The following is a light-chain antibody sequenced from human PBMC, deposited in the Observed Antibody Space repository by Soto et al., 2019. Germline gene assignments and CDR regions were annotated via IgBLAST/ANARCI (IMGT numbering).Light chain of an antibody. CDR1: SSNIESNT. CDR2: TND. V-gene: IGLV1-44*01. CDR3: LAWDDSLNGNL. J-gene: IGLJ1*01. Sequence: QSVQTEAPGASRTPEQRVTISCSGSSSNIESNTVYWYQQLPGMAPRLLIHTNDRRPSGVPDRFSGSKSGTSASLAISGLQSEDEADYFCLAWDDSLNGNLFGTGTKVTVL.